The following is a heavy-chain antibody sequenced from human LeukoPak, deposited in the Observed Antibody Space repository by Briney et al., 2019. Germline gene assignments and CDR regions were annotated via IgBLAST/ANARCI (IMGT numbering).Heavy chain of an antibody. J-gene: IGHJ3*02. CDR1: GYTFTGYY. D-gene: IGHD3-10*01. CDR3: ATTYYYGSGGYGDAFDI. CDR2: INPNSGGT. Sequence: ASVKVSCKASGYTFTGYYMHWVRQAPGQGLEWMGWINPNSGGTNYAQKFQGRVTMTRDTSISTAYMELSRLRSDDTAVYYCATTYYYGSGGYGDAFDIWGQGTMVTVSS. V-gene: IGHV1-2*02.